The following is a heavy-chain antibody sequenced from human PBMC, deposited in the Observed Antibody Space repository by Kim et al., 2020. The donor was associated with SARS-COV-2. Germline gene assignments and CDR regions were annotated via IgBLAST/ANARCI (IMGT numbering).Heavy chain of an antibody. CDR2: IYYSGNS. Sequence: SETLSLTCSVSGGSISSINHYWGCCLQPRGKGLEWIGYIYYSGNSNYNPPLKCRVTISVDTSQNHFSLKLNSVTASVPVGYWCSRVEAASGRASFDSWG. D-gene: IGHD6-13*01. CDR3: SRVEAASGRASFDS. J-gene: IGHJ4*01. V-gene: IGHV4-39*02. CDR1: GGSISSINHY.